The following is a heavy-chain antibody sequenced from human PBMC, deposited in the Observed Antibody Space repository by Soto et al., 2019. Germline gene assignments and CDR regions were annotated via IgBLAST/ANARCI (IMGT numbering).Heavy chain of an antibody. V-gene: IGHV4-30-2*01. CDR2: IYHSGST. D-gene: IGHD3-3*01. J-gene: IGHJ4*02. CDR1: SGSVCSSGYS. CDR3: ARMHDFWSGYIDY. Sequence: PSDRPALTCAVSSGSVCSSGYSWGWIRQPPGKGLEWIGYIYHSGSTYYNSSLKTRVTISPDRSRNQFSLELASVTAADTAVYYCARMHDFWSGYIDYWGQGALVIVSS.